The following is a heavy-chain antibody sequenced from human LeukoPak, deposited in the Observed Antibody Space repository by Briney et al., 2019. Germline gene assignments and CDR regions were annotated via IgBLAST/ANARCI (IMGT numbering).Heavy chain of an antibody. J-gene: IGHJ5*02. CDR1: GYTFSGYY. CDR3: ARDRVFGAVFGRLDP. CDR2: INPNSGGT. D-gene: IGHD3-3*01. Sequence: ASVKVSCKASGYTFSGYYLHWVRQASGQGLEWMGWINPNSGGTSYAQRFQGRVSMTRDTSISTVYMELSGLRSDDTAIYYCARDRVFGAVFGRLDPWGQGTLVIVST. V-gene: IGHV1-2*02.